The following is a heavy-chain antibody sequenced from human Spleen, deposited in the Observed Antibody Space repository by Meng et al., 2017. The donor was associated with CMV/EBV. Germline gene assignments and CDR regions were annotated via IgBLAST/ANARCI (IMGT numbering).Heavy chain of an antibody. Sequence: SGFTFSPYSMNWVRQAPGKGLEWISSINDRTDYIYYADSVKGRFSISRDNAKNSLYLQMNSLRVEDTAVYYCARDRRDITVAHSFDYWGQGALVTVSS. CDR1: GFTFSPYS. V-gene: IGHV3-21*01. D-gene: IGHD6-19*01. CDR3: ARDRRDITVAHSFDY. CDR2: INDRTDYI. J-gene: IGHJ4*02.